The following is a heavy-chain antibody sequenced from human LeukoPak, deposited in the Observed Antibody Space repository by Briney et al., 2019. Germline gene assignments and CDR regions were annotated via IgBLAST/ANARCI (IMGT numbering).Heavy chain of an antibody. CDR1: GFIFSSYG. Sequence: GGSLRLSCAASGFIFSSYGMHWVRQAPGKGLEWVARIWHDGSNDDYADSVKGRFTISRDDSKNTLYLQMNSLRAEDTAIYYCAKVTGDYYDTSGAFDYWGQGTLVTVSS. J-gene: IGHJ4*02. D-gene: IGHD3-22*01. CDR3: AKVTGDYYDTSGAFDY. CDR2: IWHDGSND. V-gene: IGHV3-33*06.